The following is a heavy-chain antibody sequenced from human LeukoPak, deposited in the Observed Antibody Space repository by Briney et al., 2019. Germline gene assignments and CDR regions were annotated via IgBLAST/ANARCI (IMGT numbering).Heavy chain of an antibody. CDR2: ISESSSAT. D-gene: IGHD3-16*01. CDR3: AREGGGGLQAHFDY. J-gene: IGHJ4*02. V-gene: IGHV3-23*01. Sequence: GGSLRLSCAASGFTFSTYAMTWVRQAPGKGPEWVSVISESSSATYYADSVKGRFTISRDNSKNTLYLQMNSLRAEDTAVYYCAREGGGGLQAHFDYWGQGTLVTVSS. CDR1: GFTFSTYA.